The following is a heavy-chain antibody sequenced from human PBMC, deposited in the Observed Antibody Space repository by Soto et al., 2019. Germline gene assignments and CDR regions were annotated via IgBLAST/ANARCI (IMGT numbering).Heavy chain of an antibody. V-gene: IGHV4-61*01. CDR1: GDSVSSGSFH. CDR3: ARAPRGNYGYPSYFDY. D-gene: IGHD3-10*01. Sequence: SETLSLTCIVSGDSVSSGSFHWSWIRQPPGKGLEWIGQIYYRGSTYYNSSLKSRVTISVDTSKNQLSLKLTSVTAADTAVYYCARAPRGNYGYPSYFDYWGQGTLVTVSS. J-gene: IGHJ4*02. CDR2: IYYRGST.